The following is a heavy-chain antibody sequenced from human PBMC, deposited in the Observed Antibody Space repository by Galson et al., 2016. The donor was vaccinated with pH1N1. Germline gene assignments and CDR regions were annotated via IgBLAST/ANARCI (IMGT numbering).Heavy chain of an antibody. CDR2: IKQDGSEK. D-gene: IGHD2-15*01. V-gene: IGHV3-7*02. J-gene: IGHJ4*02. Sequence: SLRLSCAASEVSFSYYWMSWVRQAPRKGLEWVASIKQDGSEKYYVDSVKGRFTISRDNAKNSLYLQMNSLRVEDTAVYYCARKGLPDNWGQGILVTVSS. CDR1: EVSFSYYW. CDR3: ARKGLPDN.